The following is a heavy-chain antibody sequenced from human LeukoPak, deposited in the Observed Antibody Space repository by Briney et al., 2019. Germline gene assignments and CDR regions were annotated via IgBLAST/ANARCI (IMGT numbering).Heavy chain of an antibody. CDR3: ATRPGDYDAFDI. V-gene: IGHV4-34*01. CDR1: GGSFSGYY. Sequence: SETLSLTCAVYGGSFSGYYWGWIRQPPGKGLEWIGEINHSGSTNYNPSLKSRVTISVDTSKNQFSLKLSSVTAADTAVYYCATRPGDYDAFDIWGQGTMVTVSS. J-gene: IGHJ3*02. CDR2: INHSGST. D-gene: IGHD4-17*01.